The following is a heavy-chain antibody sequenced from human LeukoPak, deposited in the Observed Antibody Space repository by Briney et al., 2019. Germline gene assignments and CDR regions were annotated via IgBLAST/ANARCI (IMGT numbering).Heavy chain of an antibody. D-gene: IGHD3-3*01. J-gene: IGHJ4*02. CDR3: TRVEGITIFGVDY. Sequence: GGSLRLSCTASGFTFGGYAMSWFRQAPGKGLEWVGFIRSKAYGGTTEYAASVKGRFTISRDDSKSIAYLQMNSLKTEDTAVYYCTRVEGITIFGVDYWGQGTLVTVSS. V-gene: IGHV3-49*03. CDR1: GFTFGGYA. CDR2: IRSKAYGGTT.